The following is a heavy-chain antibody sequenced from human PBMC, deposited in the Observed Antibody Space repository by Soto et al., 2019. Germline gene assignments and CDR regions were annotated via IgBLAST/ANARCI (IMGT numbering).Heavy chain of an antibody. CDR1: GGTFSSYA. V-gene: IGHV1-69*13. CDR3: ARDGGYCSGGSCYCDPNYYHGMDV. D-gene: IGHD2-15*01. Sequence: SVKVSCKASGGTFSSYAISWVRQAPGQGLEWMGGIIPIFGTANYAQKFQGRVTITADESTSTAYMELSSLRSEDTAVYYCARDGGYCSGGSCYCDPNYYHGMDVWGQGTTVTVSS. CDR2: IIPIFGTA. J-gene: IGHJ6*02.